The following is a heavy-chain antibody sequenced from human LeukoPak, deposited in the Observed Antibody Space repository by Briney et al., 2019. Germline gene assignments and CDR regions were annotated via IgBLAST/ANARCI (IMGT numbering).Heavy chain of an antibody. Sequence: GASVKVSCKVSGYTLTELSMHWVRQAPGKGLEWMGGFDPEDGETIYAQKFQGRVTMTEDTSTDTAYMELSSLRSEDTAVYYCATGDPRVLNYYYYMDVWGKGTTVTVSS. J-gene: IGHJ6*03. D-gene: IGHD3-10*01. CDR3: ATGDPRVLNYYYYMDV. CDR1: GYTLTELS. V-gene: IGHV1-24*01. CDR2: FDPEDGET.